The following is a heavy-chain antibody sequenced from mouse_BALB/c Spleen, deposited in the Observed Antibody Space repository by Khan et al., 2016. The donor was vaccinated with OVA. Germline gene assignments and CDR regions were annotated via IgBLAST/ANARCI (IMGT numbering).Heavy chain of an antibody. CDR3: ATHLTGSFAY. CDR2: ISSDGDYT. J-gene: IGHJ3*01. D-gene: IGHD4-1*01. V-gene: IGHV5-6*01. Sequence: EVELVESGGDLVKSGGSLKLSCAASGFTFSPYSMSWVRQTPDKRLEWVATISSDGDYTYYPDSVKGRFNITRDNAKNTLYLQMSTLTSDNTAMYYCATHLTGSFAYWGQGTLVTVSA. CDR1: GFTFSPYS.